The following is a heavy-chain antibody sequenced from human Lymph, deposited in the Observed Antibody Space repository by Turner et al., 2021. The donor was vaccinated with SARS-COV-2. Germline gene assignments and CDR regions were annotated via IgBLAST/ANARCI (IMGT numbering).Heavy chain of an antibody. CDR1: GLVFDDYA. Sequence: VQLVESGGGLVEHGRSLRLSCAASGLVFDDYAMPWVRQAPGEGLEWVSGISWNSGSIGYADSVKSRFTISRDNAKNSLYLQMNSLRAEDTALYYCAKDLGTGYYYYGMYVWGQGTTVTVSS. CDR2: ISWNSGSI. D-gene: IGHD3-16*01. J-gene: IGHJ6*02. V-gene: IGHV3-9*01. CDR3: AKDLGTGYYYYGMYV.